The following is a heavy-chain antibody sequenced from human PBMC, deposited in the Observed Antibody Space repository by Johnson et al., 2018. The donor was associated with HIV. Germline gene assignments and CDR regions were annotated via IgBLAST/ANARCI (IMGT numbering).Heavy chain of an antibody. CDR3: ARGYILTGYSGVFDM. CDR1: GFTFSSYG. CDR2: IRYDGSNK. V-gene: IGHV3-30*02. J-gene: IGHJ3*02. D-gene: IGHD3-9*01. Sequence: QMQLVESGGGVVQPGGSLRLSCAASGFTFSSYGMHWVRQAPGKGLEWVAFIRYDGSNKYYADSVKGRFTISRDNSKNTVYLQMNSLRAEDTAVYYCARGYILTGYSGVFDMWGQGTMVTVSS.